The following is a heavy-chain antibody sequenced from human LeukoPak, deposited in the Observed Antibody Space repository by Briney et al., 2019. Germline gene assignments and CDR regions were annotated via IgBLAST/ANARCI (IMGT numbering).Heavy chain of an antibody. CDR2: INHSGST. V-gene: IGHV4-34*01. CDR1: GGSFSGYY. Sequence: KPSETLSLTCAVYGGSFSGYYWSWIRQPPGKGLEWIGEINHSGSTNYNPSLKSRVTISVDTSKNQFSLKLSSVTAADTAVYYCARGRRFGAFDYWGQGTLVTVSS. CDR3: ARGRRFGAFDY. J-gene: IGHJ4*02. D-gene: IGHD3-10*01.